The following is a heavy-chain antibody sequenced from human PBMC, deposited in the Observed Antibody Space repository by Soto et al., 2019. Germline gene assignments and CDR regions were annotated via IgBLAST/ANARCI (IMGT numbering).Heavy chain of an antibody. CDR3: ATDWYINALAPDAFDI. CDR2: ISTSSSNI. J-gene: IGHJ3*02. D-gene: IGHD6-13*01. V-gene: IGHV3-48*02. CDR1: GFTFSSYS. Sequence: EVQLVESGGGLVQPGESLRLSCAASGFTFSSYSLNWVRQAPGKGLEWVSYISTSSSNIYYADSVKGRFTISRDNANNSLYLQMNSLRDGDTAVYYCATDWYINALAPDAFDIWGQGTMVIVS.